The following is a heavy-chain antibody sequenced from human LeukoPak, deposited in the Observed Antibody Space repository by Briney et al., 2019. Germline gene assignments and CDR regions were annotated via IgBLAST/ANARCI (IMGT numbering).Heavy chain of an antibody. J-gene: IGHJ6*03. Sequence: GGSLRLSCAASGFNFNNYWMSWVRQAPGKWLEWVAVISYDGSNKYYADSVKGRFTISRDNSKNTLYLQMNSLRVEDTALYFCARDATTATGTVYMDVWGKGTTVTISS. CDR2: ISYDGSNK. D-gene: IGHD6-13*01. CDR3: ARDATTATGTVYMDV. CDR1: GFNFNNYW. V-gene: IGHV3-30*03.